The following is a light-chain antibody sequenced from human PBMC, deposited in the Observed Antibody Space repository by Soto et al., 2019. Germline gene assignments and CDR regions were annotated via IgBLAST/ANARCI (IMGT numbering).Light chain of an antibody. CDR1: QSVSSSY. J-gene: IGKJ4*01. V-gene: IGKV3-20*01. CDR3: QQYGSSPELT. CDR2: GAS. Sequence: IVLTQSPGTLSLSPGERATLSCRASQSVSSSYLAWYQQKPGQAPRLLIYGASSRATGIPDRFSGSGSGTDFTLTISRLEPEDFAVYYCQQYGSSPELTSAGRANV.